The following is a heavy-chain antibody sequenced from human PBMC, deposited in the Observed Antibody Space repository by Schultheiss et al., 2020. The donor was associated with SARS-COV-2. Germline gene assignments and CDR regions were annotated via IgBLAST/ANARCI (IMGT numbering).Heavy chain of an antibody. D-gene: IGHD3-3*01. J-gene: IGHJ6*02. CDR2: ISYDGSNK. CDR3: AKVILPRDYYYYGMDV. Sequence: GGSLRLSCAASGFTFSSFGMHWVRQAPGKGLEWVAVISYDGSNKYYADSVKGRFTISRDNSKNTLYLQMNSLRAEDTAVYYCAKVILPRDYYYYGMDVWGQGTTVTVSS. CDR1: GFTFSSFG. V-gene: IGHV3-30*18.